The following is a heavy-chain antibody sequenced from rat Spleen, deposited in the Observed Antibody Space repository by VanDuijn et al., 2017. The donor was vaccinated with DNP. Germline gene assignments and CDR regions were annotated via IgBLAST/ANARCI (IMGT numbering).Heavy chain of an antibody. CDR3: VRWNSGHFDY. CDR2: IGSAAYAP. D-gene: IGHD4-3*01. Sequence: EVQLVESGGGLVQPGNSLKLSCAASGFTFSKYYMAWVRQAPTKGLEWVAYIGSAAYAPYYGDSVKGRFTISRDNAKSTLYLQMNSLRSEDMATYYCVRWNSGHFDYWGQGVMVTVSS. J-gene: IGHJ2*01. V-gene: IGHV5S23*01. CDR1: GFTFSKYY.